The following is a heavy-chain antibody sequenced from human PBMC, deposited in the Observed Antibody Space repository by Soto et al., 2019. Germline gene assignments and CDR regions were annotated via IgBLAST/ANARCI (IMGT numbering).Heavy chain of an antibody. CDR3: ARVHCSAGTCLDGLDF. CDR2: IYYRSKWFH. D-gene: IGHD2-15*01. Sequence: PSQTLSLTCVISGDSVSSNGACWNWIRQSPSRGLQWLGRIYYRSKWFHDYAASVESRMAINPDTSRNQFSLQLNYVTPEDTAVYYCARVHCSAGTCLDGLDFWGQGTTVTVCS. V-gene: IGHV6-1*01. J-gene: IGHJ6*02. CDR1: GDSVSSNGAC.